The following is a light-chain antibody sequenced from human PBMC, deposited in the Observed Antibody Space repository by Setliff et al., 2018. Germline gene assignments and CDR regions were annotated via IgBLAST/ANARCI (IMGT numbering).Light chain of an antibody. V-gene: IGKV4-1*01. CDR2: WAS. Sequence: DIVMTQSPDSLAVSLGERATINCKPSQSVLYSSNNKNYLAWYQRKPGQPPKLLIYWASTRESGVPDRFSGSGSGTDFTLTISSLQAEDVAVYYCQQYYSTLLTFGPGTKVDIK. J-gene: IGKJ3*01. CDR3: QQYYSTLLT. CDR1: QSVLYSSNNKNY.